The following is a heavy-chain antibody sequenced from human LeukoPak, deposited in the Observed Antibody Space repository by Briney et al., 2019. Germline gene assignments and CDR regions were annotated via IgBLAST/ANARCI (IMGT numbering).Heavy chain of an antibody. CDR1: GFSFTNYW. Sequence: GESLKISCKASGFSFTNYWIGWVRQMPGKGLEWMGIIYPGDSDTRYSPSFQGQVTISADKSSSTAYQQWRSLKASDTAMYYCAGHSFDTVDAFDVWGQGTIVIVSA. D-gene: IGHD2-2*02. J-gene: IGHJ3*01. CDR2: IYPGDSDT. CDR3: AGHSFDTVDAFDV. V-gene: IGHV5-51*01.